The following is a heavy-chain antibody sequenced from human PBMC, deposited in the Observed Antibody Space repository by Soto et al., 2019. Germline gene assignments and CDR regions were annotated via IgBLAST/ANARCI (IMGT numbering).Heavy chain of an antibody. V-gene: IGHV3-30*03. D-gene: IGHD3-10*01. CDR2: ISYDGSNK. CDR3: ARDQDYGSGSYYNDLFDY. Sequence: GGSLRLSCAASGFSFSTYGMHWVRQAPGKGLEWVAFISYDGSNKYYADSVKGRFTISRDNSKNTLYLQMNSLRAEDTAVYYCARDQDYGSGSYYNDLFDYWGQGTLVTVSS. CDR1: GFSFSTYG. J-gene: IGHJ4*02.